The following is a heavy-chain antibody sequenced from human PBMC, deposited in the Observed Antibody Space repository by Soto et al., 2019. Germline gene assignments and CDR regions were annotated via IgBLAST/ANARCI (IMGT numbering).Heavy chain of an antibody. D-gene: IGHD3-10*01. CDR2: INPNSGGT. V-gene: IGHV1-2*04. CDR1: GYTFTGYY. Sequence: ASVKVSCKASGYTFTGYYMHWVRQAPGQGLEWMGWINPNSGGTNYAQKFQGWVTMTRDTSISTAYMELSRLRSDDTAVYYCARDGWLGELSNYYGMDVWGQGTPVTASS. CDR3: ARDGWLGELSNYYGMDV. J-gene: IGHJ6*02.